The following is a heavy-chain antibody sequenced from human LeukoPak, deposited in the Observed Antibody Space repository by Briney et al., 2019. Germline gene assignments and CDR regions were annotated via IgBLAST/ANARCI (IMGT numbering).Heavy chain of an antibody. CDR1: GYSISGGYY. D-gene: IGHD2-2*01. V-gene: IGHV4-38-2*02. CDR3: ARGGVVPAARFDY. CDR2: IYHSGST. J-gene: IGHJ4*02. Sequence: SETLSLTCTVSGYSISGGYYWGWIRQPPGKGLEWIGNIYHSGSTYCNPSLKSRVTISVDTTKNQFSLKLSSVTAADTAVYYCARGGVVPAARFDYWGQGTLVIVSS.